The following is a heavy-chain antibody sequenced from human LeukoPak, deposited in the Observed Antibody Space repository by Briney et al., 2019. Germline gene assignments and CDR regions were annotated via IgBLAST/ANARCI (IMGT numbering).Heavy chain of an antibody. CDR2: INHSGST. Sequence: SETLSLTCAVYGGSFSGYYWSWIRQPPGKGLEWSGEINHSGSTNYNPSLKSRVTISVDTSKNQFSLKLSSVTAADTAVYYCARGSGGYNSWWGSWGQGTLVTVSS. V-gene: IGHV4-34*01. D-gene: IGHD5-24*01. CDR1: GGSFSGYY. CDR3: ARGSGGYNSWWGS. J-gene: IGHJ4*02.